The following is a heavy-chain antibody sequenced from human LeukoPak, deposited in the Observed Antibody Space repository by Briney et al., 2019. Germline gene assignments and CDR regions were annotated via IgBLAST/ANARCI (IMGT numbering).Heavy chain of an antibody. Sequence: GGSLRLSCAASGFTFSSYSMNWVRQAPGKGLEWVSSISSSSSYIYYADSVKGRFTISRDNAKNSLYLQMNSLRAEDTAVYYCARDPSSGDYDLDAFDIWGQGTMVTVSS. J-gene: IGHJ3*02. D-gene: IGHD4-17*01. CDR1: GFTFSSYS. CDR3: ARDPSSGDYDLDAFDI. CDR2: ISSSSSYI. V-gene: IGHV3-21*01.